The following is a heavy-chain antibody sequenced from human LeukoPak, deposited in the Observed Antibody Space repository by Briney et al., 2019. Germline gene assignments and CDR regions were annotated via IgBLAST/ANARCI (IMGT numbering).Heavy chain of an antibody. CDR2: ISWNSGSI. V-gene: IGHV3-9*01. Sequence: GGSLRLSCAASGFTFDDYAMHWVRRAPGKGLEWVSGISWNSGSIGYADSVKGRFTISRDNSKNTLYLQMNSLRAEDTAVYYCAKDLHPYYYDSSGYQSLDFDYWGQGTLVTVSS. CDR3: AKDLHPYYYDSSGYQSLDFDY. D-gene: IGHD3-22*01. J-gene: IGHJ4*02. CDR1: GFTFDDYA.